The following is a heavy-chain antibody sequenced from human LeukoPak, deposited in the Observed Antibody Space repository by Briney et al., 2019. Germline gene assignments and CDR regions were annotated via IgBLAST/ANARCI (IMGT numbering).Heavy chain of an antibody. CDR3: ASPGGDYGVPKTPEYIQH. Sequence: ASVKVSCKASGYTFTGYYIHWVRQAPGQGLEWMGWINPNSGGTKYAQKFQGRVTMTRDTSISTANMELSRLRSDDTAVYYCASPGGDYGVPKTPEYIQHWGQGTLVIVSS. CDR1: GYTFTGYY. CDR2: INPNSGGT. J-gene: IGHJ1*01. D-gene: IGHD4/OR15-4a*01. V-gene: IGHV1-2*02.